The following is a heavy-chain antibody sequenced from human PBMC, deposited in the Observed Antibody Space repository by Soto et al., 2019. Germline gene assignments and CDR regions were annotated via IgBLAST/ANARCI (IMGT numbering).Heavy chain of an antibody. V-gene: IGHV1-18*01. J-gene: IGHJ5*02. CDR1: GYTFTSYG. CDR2: ISAYNGNT. CDR3: ARDKREYSSGYNWFDP. Sequence: GASVKVSCKASGYTFTSYGISWVRQAPGQGLEWMGWISAYNGNTNYAQKLQGRVTMTTDTSTSTAYMELRSLRSDDTAVYYCARDKREYSSGYNWFDPWGQGTLVTVSS. D-gene: IGHD6-19*01.